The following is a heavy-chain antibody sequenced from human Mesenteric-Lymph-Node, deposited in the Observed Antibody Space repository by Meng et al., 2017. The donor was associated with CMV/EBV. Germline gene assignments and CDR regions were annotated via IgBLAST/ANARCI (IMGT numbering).Heavy chain of an antibody. CDR3: ARHQRWLKSEGGFNY. J-gene: IGHJ4*02. Sequence: QVQLRQWGEGRLKPPETLSLTCAVYGGSFSGYYWSWIRQPPGKGLEWIGEINHSGSTNYNPSLKSRVTISVDTSKNQFSLKLSSVTAADTAVYYCARHQRWLKSEGGFNYWGQGTLVTVSS. D-gene: IGHD4-23*01. V-gene: IGHV4-34*01. CDR2: INHSGST. CDR1: GGSFSGYY.